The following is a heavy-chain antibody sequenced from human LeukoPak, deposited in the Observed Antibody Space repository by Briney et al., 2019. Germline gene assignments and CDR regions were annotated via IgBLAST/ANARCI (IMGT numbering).Heavy chain of an antibody. CDR3: AKDLGYYDFWSGYYGDY. CDR1: GFTASSNY. Sequence: GGSLRLSCAASGFTASSNYMSWVRQAPGKGLVWVSRINTDGRTTTYADSVKGRFTISRDNSKNTLYLQMNSLRAEDTAVYYCAKDLGYYDFWSGYYGDYWGQGTLVTVSS. D-gene: IGHD3-3*01. CDR2: INTDGRTT. J-gene: IGHJ4*02. V-gene: IGHV3-53*01.